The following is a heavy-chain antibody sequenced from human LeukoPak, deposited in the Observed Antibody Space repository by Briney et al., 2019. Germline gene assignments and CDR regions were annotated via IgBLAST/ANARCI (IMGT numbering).Heavy chain of an antibody. CDR3: ARSSTVTVFDY. CDR1: GGSISSTSYY. D-gene: IGHD4-17*01. CDR2: IYYSGRT. Sequence: SETLSLTCTVSGGSISSTSYYWGWIRQSPGKGLEWIASIYYSGRTFYNPSLKSRVTISLDTSKNQFSLKLSSVTAADMAVYYCARSSTVTVFDYWGQGSLVTVSS. J-gene: IGHJ4*02. V-gene: IGHV4-39*07.